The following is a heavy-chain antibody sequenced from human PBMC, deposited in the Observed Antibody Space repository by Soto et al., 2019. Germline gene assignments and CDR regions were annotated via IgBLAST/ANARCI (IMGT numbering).Heavy chain of an antibody. CDR1: GGFISNYF. CDR3: ARGGQDFCCCPFDY. Sequence: PSETLSLTRTVSGGFISNYFCNWIRQPAGKGLEWIGRIDNSGSTNYNPSLKSRITMSADTSRNQFSLKLNSVTAADTAVYYCARGGQDFCCCPFDYWSQLALFTVSS. J-gene: IGHJ4*02. D-gene: IGHD3-3*01. CDR2: IDNSGST. V-gene: IGHV4-4*07.